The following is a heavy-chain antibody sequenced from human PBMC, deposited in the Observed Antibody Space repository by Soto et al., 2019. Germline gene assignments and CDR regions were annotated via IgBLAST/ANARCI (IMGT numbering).Heavy chain of an antibody. Sequence: QVQLVQSGAEVKKPGSSVKVSCKASGGTFSSYAISWVRQAPGQGLEWMGGIIPIFGTANYAQKFQGSVTITADKSTSTAYMELSSLRSEDTAVDYCASFRRGVKTPLYNWFDPWGQGTLVTVSS. CDR2: IIPIFGTA. D-gene: IGHD3-10*01. V-gene: IGHV1-69*06. CDR1: GGTFSSYA. CDR3: ASFRRGVKTPLYNWFDP. J-gene: IGHJ5*02.